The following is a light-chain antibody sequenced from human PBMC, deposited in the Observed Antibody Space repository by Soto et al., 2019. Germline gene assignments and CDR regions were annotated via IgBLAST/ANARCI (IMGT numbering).Light chain of an antibody. Sequence: QSALTQPASVSGSPGQSITISCTGTSSDVGGYNYVSWYQQHPGKAPKLMIYEVSNRPSGVSNRFSGSKSGNTASLTISGLPAYDGAYYYCRSYTSSSTPYVFGTGTKLTV. CDR2: EVS. CDR1: SSDVGGYNY. CDR3: RSYTSSSTPYV. J-gene: IGLJ1*01. V-gene: IGLV2-14*01.